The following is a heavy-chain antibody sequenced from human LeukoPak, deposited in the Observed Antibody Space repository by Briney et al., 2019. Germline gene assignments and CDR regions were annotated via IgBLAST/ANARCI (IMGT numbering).Heavy chain of an antibody. D-gene: IGHD2-15*01. V-gene: IGHV3-66*01. CDR3: ARGNLVDYNYYGMDV. Sequence: GGSLRLSCGASGFTVSGSYMDWVRQSPGKGLEWVSVIYSDGRTYYADSVKGRFTISRDNSKNTLYLQMNSLRAEDTAVYYCARGNLVDYNYYGMDVWGQGTTVTVSS. CDR1: GFTVSGSY. J-gene: IGHJ6*02. CDR2: IYSDGRT.